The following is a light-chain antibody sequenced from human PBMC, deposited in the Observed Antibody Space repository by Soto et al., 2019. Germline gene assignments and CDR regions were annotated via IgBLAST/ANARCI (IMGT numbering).Light chain of an antibody. J-gene: IGKJ1*01. CDR3: QQYTNWPWT. CDR1: QSVSSN. V-gene: IGKV3-15*01. CDR2: GAS. Sequence: EIVMTHSPATLSVSPGERATLSCRASQSVSSNLVWYQQKPGQAPRLLIYGASTRATGVPARFSGSGSGTEFTLTISSLQSEDFAVYYCQQYTNWPWTFGQGTKVEIK.